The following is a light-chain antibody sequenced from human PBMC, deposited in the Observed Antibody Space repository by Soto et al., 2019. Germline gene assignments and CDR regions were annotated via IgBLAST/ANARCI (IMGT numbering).Light chain of an antibody. V-gene: IGLV2-14*01. Sequence: QSVVTQPACVSRSTGQSITFSCTGTSSDVGNYKYVSCYQQHPGKSPKLMIYEVSNRPSGVSNRFSGSKSGNTASLTISGLQAEDETDYYCFSYTSSGTYVFGTGTKVTGL. CDR1: SSDVGNYKY. J-gene: IGLJ1*01. CDR2: EVS. CDR3: FSYTSSGTYV.